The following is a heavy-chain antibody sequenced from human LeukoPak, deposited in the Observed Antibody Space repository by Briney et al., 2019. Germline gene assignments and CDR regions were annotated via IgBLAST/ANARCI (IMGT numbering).Heavy chain of an antibody. J-gene: IGHJ4*02. CDR1: GASISSTSYY. D-gene: IGHD5-12*01. CDR2: IFYSGNT. Sequence: SETLSLTCTVSGASISSTSYYWGWIRQPPGKGLEWIGNIFYSGNTYYNPSLKSRVTISVDTSNNQFSLRLISVTAADTAVYYCARVYRYNGLHYYFDYWGQGTLVSVSS. V-gene: IGHV4-39*01. CDR3: ARVYRYNGLHYYFDY.